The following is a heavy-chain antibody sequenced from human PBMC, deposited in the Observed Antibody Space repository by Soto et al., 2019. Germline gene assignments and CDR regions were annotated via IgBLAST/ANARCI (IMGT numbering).Heavy chain of an antibody. CDR1: GGSISSYY. CDR3: ARGGRVRGRPPHYYYGMDV. V-gene: IGHV4-59*01. J-gene: IGHJ6*02. Sequence: PSETLSLTCTVSGGSISSYYWSWIRQPPGKGLEWIGYIYYSGSTNYNPSLKSRVTISVDTSKNQFSLKLSSVTAADTAVYYCARGGRVRGRPPHYYYGMDVWGQGTTVTVSS. D-gene: IGHD3-16*01. CDR2: IYYSGST.